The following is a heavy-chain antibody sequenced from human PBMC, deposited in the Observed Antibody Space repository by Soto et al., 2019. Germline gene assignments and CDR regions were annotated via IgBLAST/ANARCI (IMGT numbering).Heavy chain of an antibody. CDR3: AGEYYYDRGSIDS. CDR2: IYFSETT. CDR1: GDSISRGGHY. D-gene: IGHD3-22*01. Sequence: QVQLQESGPGLVKPSQTLSLTCTVSGDSISRGGHYWSWIRQHPGKGLEWIGSIYFSETTYNNVSLESRVTISVDTSKNQISLKMISVTAADTAVDYCAGEYYYDRGSIDSWGQGTLVTVSS. V-gene: IGHV4-31*03. J-gene: IGHJ4*02.